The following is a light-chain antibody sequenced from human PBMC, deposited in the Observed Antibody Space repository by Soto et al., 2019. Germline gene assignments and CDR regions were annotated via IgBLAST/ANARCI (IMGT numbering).Light chain of an antibody. Sequence: EVVLTQSPATLPVSPGERATLSCRASQTVSRSLAWYQQKPGQAPRLLIYGASTRATGIPGRFSGSGSGTEFTLTISSLQSEDFAVYYCQQYNNWPRTFGQGTKVEIK. J-gene: IGKJ1*01. CDR2: GAS. CDR3: QQYNNWPRT. V-gene: IGKV3-15*01. CDR1: QTVSRS.